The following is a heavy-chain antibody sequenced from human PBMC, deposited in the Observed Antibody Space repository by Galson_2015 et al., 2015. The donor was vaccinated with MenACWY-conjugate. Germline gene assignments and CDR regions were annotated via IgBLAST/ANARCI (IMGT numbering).Heavy chain of an antibody. D-gene: IGHD2-2*01. CDR1: GDSISSSGYY. CDR3: ARHSLGYCSSTSCKRYYMDV. V-gene: IGHV4-39*01. CDR2: MYYSGNT. J-gene: IGHJ6*03. Sequence: SETLSLTCTVSGDSISSSGYYWGWIRQPPGKGLEWIGSMYYSGNTYYNPSLKSRVTISVDTSKNQFSLKVSSVTAADTAVYYCARHSLGYCSSTSCKRYYMDVWGKGTAVTVSS.